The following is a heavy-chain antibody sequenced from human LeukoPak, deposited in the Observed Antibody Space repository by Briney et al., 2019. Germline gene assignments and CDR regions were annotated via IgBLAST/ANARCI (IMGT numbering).Heavy chain of an antibody. CDR1: GGSFSGYY. J-gene: IGHJ4*02. D-gene: IGHD6-13*01. Sequence: SETLSLTCAVYGGSFSGYYWSWIRQPPGKGLEWIGEINHSGSTYYNPSLKSRVTISVDTSKNQFSLKLSSVTAADTAVYYCATLSSSSWYIFDFWGQGTLVTVSS. CDR3: ATLSSSSWYIFDF. CDR2: INHSGST. V-gene: IGHV4-34*01.